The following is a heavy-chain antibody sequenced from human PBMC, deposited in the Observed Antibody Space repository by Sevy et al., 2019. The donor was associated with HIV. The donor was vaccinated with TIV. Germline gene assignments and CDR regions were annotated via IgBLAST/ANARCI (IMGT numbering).Heavy chain of an antibody. CDR1: GFTFSNAW. D-gene: IGHD3-3*01. J-gene: IGHJ6*02. CDR3: TTDRVLEWLVHEDYYYGMDV. V-gene: IGHV3-15*01. CDR2: IKSKTDGGTT. Sequence: GGSLRLSCAASGFTFSNAWMSWVRQAPGKGLEWVGRIKSKTDGGTTDYAAPVKGRFTISRDDSKNTLYLQMNSLKTEDTAVYYCTTDRVLEWLVHEDYYYGMDVWGQGTTVTVSS.